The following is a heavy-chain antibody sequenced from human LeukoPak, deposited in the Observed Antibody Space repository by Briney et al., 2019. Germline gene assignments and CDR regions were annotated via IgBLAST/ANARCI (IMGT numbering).Heavy chain of an antibody. CDR2: ISAYNGNT. V-gene: IGHV1-18*01. Sequence: ASVKVSCKVSGYTLTELSMHWVRQAPGQGLEWMGWISAYNGNTNYAQKLQGRVTMTTDTSTSTAYMELRSLRSDDTAVYYCARGGSGSRFSYMDVWGKGTTVTISS. CDR1: GYTLTELS. CDR3: ARGGSGSRFSYMDV. J-gene: IGHJ6*03. D-gene: IGHD1-26*01.